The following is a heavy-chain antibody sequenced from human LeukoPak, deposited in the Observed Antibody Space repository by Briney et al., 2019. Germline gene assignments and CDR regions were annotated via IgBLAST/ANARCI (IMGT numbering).Heavy chain of an antibody. J-gene: IGHJ4*02. Sequence: GGSLRLSCAASGFXFSSYGMHWVRQAPGKGLEWVAVISYDGSNKYYADSVKGRFTISRDNSKNTLYLQMNSLRAEDTAVYYCAKDYYDSSGYSPYDYWGQGTLVTVSS. CDR3: AKDYYDSSGYSPYDY. D-gene: IGHD3-22*01. CDR2: ISYDGSNK. V-gene: IGHV3-30*18. CDR1: GFXFSSYG.